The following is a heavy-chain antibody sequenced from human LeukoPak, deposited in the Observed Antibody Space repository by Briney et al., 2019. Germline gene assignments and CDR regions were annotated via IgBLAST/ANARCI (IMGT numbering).Heavy chain of an antibody. CDR2: INPNSGGT. J-gene: IGHJ4*02. D-gene: IGHD4-17*01. CDR3: ARVSPNTVTTLQYFDY. CDR1: GYTFSGYY. V-gene: IGHV1-2*02. Sequence: ASVKVSCKASGYTFSGYYMHWVRQAPGQGLEWVGWINPNSGGTNYAQKFQGRVTMTRDTSISTAYMELSRLLSGDTAVYYRARVSPNTVTTLQYFDYWGQGTLVTVSS.